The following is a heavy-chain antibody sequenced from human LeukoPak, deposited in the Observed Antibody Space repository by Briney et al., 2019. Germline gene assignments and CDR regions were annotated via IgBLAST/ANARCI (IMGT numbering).Heavy chain of an antibody. V-gene: IGHV3-7*01. CDR3: ARLMGTVTTYDH. J-gene: IGHJ4*02. CDR2: ITPDGSGD. CDR1: GFTFSNHW. D-gene: IGHD1-7*01. Sequence: PGGSLRLSCAASGFTFSNHWMSWVRQAPGKGLEWVASITPDGSGDHYMDSVKGRFTVSRDNAENSLYLQMNSLGAEDAAIYYGARLMGTVTTYDHWGQGTLVTVSS.